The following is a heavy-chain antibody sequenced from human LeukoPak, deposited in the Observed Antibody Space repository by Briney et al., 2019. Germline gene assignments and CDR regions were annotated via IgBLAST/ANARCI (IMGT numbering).Heavy chain of an antibody. D-gene: IGHD3-3*01. J-gene: IGHJ4*02. V-gene: IGHV1-8*01. CDR1: GYTFTSYD. CDR2: MNPNSGNT. Sequence: ASVKVSCKASGYTFTSYDINWVRQATGQGLEWTGWMNPNSGNTGYAQKFQGRVTMTRNTSISTAYMELSSLRSEDTAVYYCARGRVESPGGLYYDFWSGYYTYFDYWGQGTLVTVSS. CDR3: ARGRVESPGGLYYDFWSGYYTYFDY.